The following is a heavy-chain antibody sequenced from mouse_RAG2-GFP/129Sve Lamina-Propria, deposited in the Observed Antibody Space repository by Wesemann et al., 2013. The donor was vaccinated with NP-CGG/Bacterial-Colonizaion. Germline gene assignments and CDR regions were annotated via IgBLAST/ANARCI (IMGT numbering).Heavy chain of an antibody. Sequence: QVQLQQPGTELVKPGASVKLSCKASGYTFTSYWMHWVKQRPGQGLEWIGNINPSNGGTNYNEKFKSKATLTVDKSSSTAYMQLSSLTSEDSAVYYCARFGSLTGPSYWYFDVWGTGTTVTVSS. V-gene: IGHV1-53*01. CDR3: ARFGSLTGPSYWYFDV. J-gene: IGHJ1*03. CDR2: INPSNGGT. D-gene: IGHD4-1*01. CDR1: GYTFTSYW.